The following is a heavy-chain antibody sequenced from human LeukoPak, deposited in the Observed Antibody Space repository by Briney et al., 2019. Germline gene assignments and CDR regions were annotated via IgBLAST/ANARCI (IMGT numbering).Heavy chain of an antibody. D-gene: IGHD5-12*01. V-gene: IGHV1-69*13. CDR2: IIPILGTP. J-gene: IGHJ5*02. Sequence: AVKVSCKASGGTLRSYALRWLQPAPRQALTWMEGIIPILGTPSYAQKFRGRVTFTSDESTSTAYMERSSLRSEDTAVYYCAREELSLSGVATALAGFDPWGQGTLGTVSS. CDR1: GGTLRSYA. CDR3: AREELSLSGVATALAGFDP.